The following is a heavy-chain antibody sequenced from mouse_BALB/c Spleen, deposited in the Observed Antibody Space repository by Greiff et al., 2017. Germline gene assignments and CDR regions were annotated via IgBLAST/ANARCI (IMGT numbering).Heavy chain of an antibody. CDR2: IWSGGST. CDR3: ARNSPFTTATGYYAMDY. V-gene: IGHV2-2*02. Sequence: VKLMESGPGLVQPSQSLSITCTVSGFSLTSYGVHWVRQSPGKGLEWLGVIWSGGSTDYNAAFISRLSISKDNSKSQVFFKMNSLQANDTAIYYCARNSPFTTATGYYAMDYWGQGTSVTVSS. J-gene: IGHJ4*01. CDR1: GFSLTSYG. D-gene: IGHD1-2*01.